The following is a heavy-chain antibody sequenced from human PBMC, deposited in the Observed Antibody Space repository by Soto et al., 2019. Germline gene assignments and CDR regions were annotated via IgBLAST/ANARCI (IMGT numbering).Heavy chain of an antibody. D-gene: IGHD6-13*01. J-gene: IGHJ6*02. V-gene: IGHV4-34*01. CDR2: INHSGST. CDR1: GGSFSGYY. CDR3: AREERAAAGTMVLGGYYGMDV. Sequence: NPSETLSLTCAVYGGSFSGYYWSWIRQPPGKGLEWIGEINHSGSTNYNPSLKSRVTISVDTSKTQFALKLSSVAAADTAVYYCAREERAAAGTMVLGGYYGMDVWGQGTTVTVSS.